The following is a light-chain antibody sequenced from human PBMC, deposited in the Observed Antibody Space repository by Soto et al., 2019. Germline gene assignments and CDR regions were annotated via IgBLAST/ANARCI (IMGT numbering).Light chain of an antibody. Sequence: ENVLTQSPGTLSLSPGESATLSCRASQIVYNGYLAWYQQKPRQPPRLLIFGASTRASGVPDRFSGSESGTDFTLTINRLQAEDFAVYYCQQYVSSPRTFGQGTRVEIK. J-gene: IGKJ1*01. CDR1: QIVYNGY. CDR2: GAS. V-gene: IGKV3-20*01. CDR3: QQYVSSPRT.